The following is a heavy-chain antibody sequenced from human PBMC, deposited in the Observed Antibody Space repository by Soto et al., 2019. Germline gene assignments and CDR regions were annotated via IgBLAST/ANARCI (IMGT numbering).Heavy chain of an antibody. J-gene: IGHJ4*02. D-gene: IGHD2-15*01. V-gene: IGHV3-23*01. CDR3: ATKQPGRCPFEN. Sequence: GGALRLSCAPSRLSFIDYVMSCVRQAPGKALEWVSGISTSGGDTPYADSVKGRFTSSRDNSKNTLHLQMNNLRAEDTAIYSCATKQPGRCPFENWGQGT. CDR1: RLSFIDYV. CDR2: ISTSGGDT.